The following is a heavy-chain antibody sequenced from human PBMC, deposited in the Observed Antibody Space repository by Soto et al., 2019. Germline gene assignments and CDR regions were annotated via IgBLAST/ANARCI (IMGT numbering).Heavy chain of an antibody. CDR2: DFGDGAGTP. CDR3: ARVLPPYDRRGQSAGAFQD. D-gene: IGHD3-22*01. Sequence: QVQLQASGPGVVRPSETLSLTCSVSGSSFTGDYWGWIRKPAGQGLEWIGSDFGDGAGTPLYNSARKKPMALSEDPSKTQFCPVPVSVAAAATAIYYCARVLPPYDRRGQSAGAFQDWCQGTLVTVSS. J-gene: IGHJ1*01. CDR1: GSSFTGDY. V-gene: IGHV4-4*07.